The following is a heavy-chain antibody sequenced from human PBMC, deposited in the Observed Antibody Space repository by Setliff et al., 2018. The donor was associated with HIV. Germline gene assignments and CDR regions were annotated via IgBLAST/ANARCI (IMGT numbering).Heavy chain of an antibody. J-gene: IGHJ4*02. CDR3: GRANIVGATGPDY. V-gene: IGHV1-2*06. Sequence: ASVKVSCKASQYTFTGYYMHWVRQAPGQGLEWMGRINPNSGGTGYSQRFQGRVTMTRDPSISTAYMELSSLRSDDTAVYFCGRANIVGATGPDYWGQGTLVTVSS. D-gene: IGHD1-26*01. CDR1: QYTFTGYY. CDR2: INPNSGGT.